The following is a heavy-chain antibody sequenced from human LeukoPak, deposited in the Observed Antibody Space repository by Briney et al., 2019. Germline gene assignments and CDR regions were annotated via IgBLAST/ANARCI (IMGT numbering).Heavy chain of an antibody. Sequence: HGGSLRLSCAASGCRFSSYWMHWVRQAPGQGLVWVSRIHTDGSSTSYAHSLQGRFTISRDNAKNTLYLQMNSLRAEDTAVYYCARDRHGYSTIYWGQGTLVTVSS. CDR1: GCRFSSYW. CDR3: ARDRHGYSTIY. D-gene: IGHD6-13*01. CDR2: IHTDGSST. J-gene: IGHJ4*02. V-gene: IGHV3-74*01.